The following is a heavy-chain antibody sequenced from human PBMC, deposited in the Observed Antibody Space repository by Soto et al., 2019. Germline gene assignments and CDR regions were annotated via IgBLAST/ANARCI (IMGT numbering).Heavy chain of an antibody. D-gene: IGHD3-10*01. CDR2: ISAYNGNT. V-gene: IGHV1-18*01. CDR3: ARIGPGSGSTTYYFDY. J-gene: IGHJ4*02. Sequence: SAKVSFKASCYTFTSYGISWVRQAPGQGLEWMGWISAYNGNTNYAQKLQGRVTMTTDTSTSTAYMELRSLRSDDTAVYYCARIGPGSGSTTYYFDYWGQGTLVTVSS. CDR1: CYTFTSYG.